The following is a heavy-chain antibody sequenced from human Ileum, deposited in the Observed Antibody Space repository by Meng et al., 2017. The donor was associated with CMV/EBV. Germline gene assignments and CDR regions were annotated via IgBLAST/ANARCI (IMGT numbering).Heavy chain of an antibody. V-gene: IGHV3-66*02. CDR2: IYSGGST. J-gene: IGHJ4*02. D-gene: IGHD6-6*01. Sequence: GESLKISCAASGFTVSSNYMSWVRQAPGKGLEWVSVIYSGGSTYYADSVKGRFTISRDNSKNTLYLQMNSLRAEDTAVYYCARAPGGIEARPFDYWGQGTLVTVSS. CDR3: ARAPGGIEARPFDY. CDR1: GFTVSSNY.